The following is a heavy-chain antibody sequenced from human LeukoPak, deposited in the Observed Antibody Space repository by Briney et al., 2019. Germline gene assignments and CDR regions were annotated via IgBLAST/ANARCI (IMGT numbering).Heavy chain of an antibody. CDR3: ARILRATRGGWFDP. D-gene: IGHD4-17*01. V-gene: IGHV4-34*01. Sequence: SETLSLTCAVYGGSFSGYYWSWIRQPPGKGLEWIGEINHSGSTNYNPSLKSRVTISVDTSKSQFSLKLSSVTAADTAVYYCARILRATRGGWFDPWGQGTLVTVSS. CDR2: INHSGST. J-gene: IGHJ5*02. CDR1: GGSFSGYY.